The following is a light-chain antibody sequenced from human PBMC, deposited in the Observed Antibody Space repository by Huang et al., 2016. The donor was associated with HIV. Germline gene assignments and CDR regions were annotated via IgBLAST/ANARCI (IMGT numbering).Light chain of an antibody. CDR3: QQRSNWPLT. Sequence: EIVLTQSPATLSLSPGERVTLSCRASQSVSSSLAWYQQKPGQTPRRLIYDASNRATGSPARFSGSGSGTGFTLTISSLEPEDFAVYYCQQRSNWPLTFGGGTKVEIK. CDR2: DAS. CDR1: QSVSSS. J-gene: IGKJ4*01. V-gene: IGKV3-11*01.